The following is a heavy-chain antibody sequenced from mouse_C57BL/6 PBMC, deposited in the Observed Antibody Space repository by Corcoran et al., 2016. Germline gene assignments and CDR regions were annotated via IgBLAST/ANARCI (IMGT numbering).Heavy chain of an antibody. CDR3: ARGVSWAMDY. J-gene: IGHJ4*01. Sequence: QIQLVQSGPELKKPGETVKISCQASGYTFTTYGMSWVKQAPGKGLKWMGWINTYSGVPTYADDFKGRFAFSLETSASTAYLQINNLKNEDTATYFCARGVSWAMDYWGQGTSVTVSS. D-gene: IGHD1-1*01. V-gene: IGHV9-3*01. CDR1: GYTFTTYG. CDR2: INTYSGVP.